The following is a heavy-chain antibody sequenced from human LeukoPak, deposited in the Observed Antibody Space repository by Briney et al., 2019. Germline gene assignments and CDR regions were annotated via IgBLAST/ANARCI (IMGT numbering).Heavy chain of an antibody. CDR3: ALAGVDSSSSGPNFDY. J-gene: IGHJ4*02. CDR2: INHSGST. V-gene: IGHV4-34*01. Sequence: PSETLSLTCAVYGGSFSGYYWSWIRQPPGKGLEWIGEINHSGSTNYNPSLKSRVTISVDTSKNQFSLKLSSVTAADTAVYYCALAGVDSSSSGPNFDYSGQGTLVTVSS. CDR1: GGSFSGYY. D-gene: IGHD6-6*01.